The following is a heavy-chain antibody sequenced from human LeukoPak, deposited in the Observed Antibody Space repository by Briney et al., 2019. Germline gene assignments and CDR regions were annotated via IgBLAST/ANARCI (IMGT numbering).Heavy chain of an antibody. V-gene: IGHV4-61*01. D-gene: IGHD2-21*02. Sequence: SETLSLTCTVSGGSISSSSYYWSWIRQPPGKGLEWIGYIYYSGSTNYNPSLKSRVTISVDTSKNQFSLKLSSVTAADTAVYYCASSLAYCGGDCFDAFDIWGQGTMVTVSS. CDR3: ASSLAYCGGDCFDAFDI. CDR1: GGSISSSSYY. CDR2: IYYSGST. J-gene: IGHJ3*02.